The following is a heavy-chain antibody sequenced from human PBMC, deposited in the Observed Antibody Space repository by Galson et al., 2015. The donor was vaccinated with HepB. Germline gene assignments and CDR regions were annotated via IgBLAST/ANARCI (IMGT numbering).Heavy chain of an antibody. Sequence: SVKVSCKASGYTFTSYYMHWVRQAPGQGLEWMGIINPSGGSTSYAQKFQGRVTMTRDTSTSTVYMELSSLRSEDTAVYYCARGQWQLQTRGYYYYYMDVWGKGTTVTVSS. CDR3: ARGQWQLQTRGYYYYYMDV. V-gene: IGHV1-46*01. CDR2: INPSGGST. CDR1: GYTFTSYY. J-gene: IGHJ6*03. D-gene: IGHD1-26*01.